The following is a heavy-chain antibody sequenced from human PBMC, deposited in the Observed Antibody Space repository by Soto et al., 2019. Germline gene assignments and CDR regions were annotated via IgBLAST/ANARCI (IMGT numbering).Heavy chain of an antibody. J-gene: IGHJ4*02. D-gene: IGHD3-16*01. CDR3: ANIDYGY. Sequence: PGGSLRLSCVASGFTFKNFWMTWVRQAPGKGLEWVASMKEDGTETFYVESVKGRFTISRDNAKNSLSLQMNSLRVEDTAVYYCANIDYGYWGQGTLVTVSS. V-gene: IGHV3-7*01. CDR1: GFTFKNFW. CDR2: MKEDGTET.